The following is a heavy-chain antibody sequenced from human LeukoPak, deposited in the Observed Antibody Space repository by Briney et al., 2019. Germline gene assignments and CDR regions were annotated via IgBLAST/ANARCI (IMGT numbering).Heavy chain of an antibody. V-gene: IGHV3-23*01. D-gene: IGHD2-2*01. CDR1: VFTFRNSI. Sequence: GGSLRLSCADSVFTFRNSIMSRVRQAPGNGLEWVSAIRVIEGSSWYADSEKGRFTVSRDNSKNTLYLQMNSLRAEDTAVYFCAKLLSGYCSRTSCLNWFDPWGQGTLVTVSS. J-gene: IGHJ5*02. CDR2: IRVIEGSS. CDR3: AKLLSGYCSRTSCLNWFDP.